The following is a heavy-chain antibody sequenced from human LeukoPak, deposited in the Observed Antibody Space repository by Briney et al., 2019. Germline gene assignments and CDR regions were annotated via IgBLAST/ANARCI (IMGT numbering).Heavy chain of an antibody. J-gene: IGHJ4*02. CDR2: INGDGSRI. V-gene: IGHV3-74*01. CDR1: GFTFSSHW. Sequence: GGSLRLSCAASGFTFSSHWMFWVRHAPGKGPVWVSHINGDGSRIDYADSVKGRFTISRDNAKNTLYLQMNSLRAEDTAVYYCARGGVPYALDYWGQGTLVTVSS. D-gene: IGHD3-10*01. CDR3: ARGGVPYALDY.